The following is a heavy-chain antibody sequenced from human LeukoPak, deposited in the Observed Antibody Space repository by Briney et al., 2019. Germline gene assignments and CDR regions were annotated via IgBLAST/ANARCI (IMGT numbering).Heavy chain of an antibody. CDR1: GFTFSTYA. CDR3: VKWGSFDSWNGPGNWFDP. Sequence: GGSLRLSCSASGFTFSTYAMHCVRQAPGKGLEYVSAISSNGGSTYYADSVKGRFTISRDNSKNKLYLQMRSVRAEDTAVYYCVKWGSFDSWNGPGNWFDPWGQGTLVTVSS. J-gene: IGHJ5*02. D-gene: IGHD3-3*01. V-gene: IGHV3-64D*09. CDR2: ISSNGGST.